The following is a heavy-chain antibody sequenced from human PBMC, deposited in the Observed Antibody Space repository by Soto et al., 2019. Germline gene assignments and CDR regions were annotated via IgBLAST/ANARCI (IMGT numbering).Heavy chain of an antibody. V-gene: IGHV2-70*11. D-gene: IGHD3-22*01. Sequence: ESGPTLVNPTQTLTLTCTFSGFSLSTSGMCVSWIRQPPGKALEWLARIDWDDDKYYSTSLKTRLTISKDTSKNQVVLTMTNMDPVDTATYYCARIRAPYDSSGYYSHFDYWGQGTLVTVSS. CDR2: IDWDDDK. CDR1: GFSLSTSGMC. J-gene: IGHJ4*02. CDR3: ARIRAPYDSSGYYSHFDY.